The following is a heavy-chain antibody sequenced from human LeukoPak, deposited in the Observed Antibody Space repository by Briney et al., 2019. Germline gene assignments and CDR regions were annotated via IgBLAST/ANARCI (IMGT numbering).Heavy chain of an antibody. D-gene: IGHD6-25*01. CDR2: IYTAGST. J-gene: IGHJ4*02. CDR1: GFTVNGNY. CDR3: AGGNTWPGLSY. Sequence: QAGGSLRLSCAASGFTVNGNYMSWLREAPGKGLEWLSVIYTAGSTYNADSVKGRFTISRDKSKNTLYLQMNTLRAEDTAVYFCAGGNTWPGLSYWGQGTLLTVSS. V-gene: IGHV3-53*01.